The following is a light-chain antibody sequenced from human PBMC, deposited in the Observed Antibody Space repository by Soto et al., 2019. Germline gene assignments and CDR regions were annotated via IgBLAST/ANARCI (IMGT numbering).Light chain of an antibody. Sequence: EIMLTQSPGTLSLSPGERATLSCRASQSVSSNYLAWYRQKPGQAPRLLIYGASSRASGIPDRFSGSGSGTDFTLTISRLEPEDFVVYYCQQYGDSPFTFGPGTKVDIK. V-gene: IGKV3-20*01. CDR3: QQYGDSPFT. J-gene: IGKJ3*01. CDR1: QSVSSNY. CDR2: GAS.